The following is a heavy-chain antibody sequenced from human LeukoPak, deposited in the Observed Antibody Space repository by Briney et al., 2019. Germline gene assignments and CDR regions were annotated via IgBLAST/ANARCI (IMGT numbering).Heavy chain of an antibody. CDR2: ISYDGSNK. J-gene: IGHJ6*03. V-gene: IGHV3-30-3*01. CDR3: ARDSRYYDFWSGYYYYYYMDV. Sequence: GGSLRLSCAASGFTFSSYAMHWVRQAPGKGLEWVAVISYDGSNKYYADSVKGRFTISRDNSKNTLYLQMNSLRAEDTAVYYCARDSRYYDFWSGYYYYYYMDVWGKGTTVTVSS. CDR1: GFTFSSYA. D-gene: IGHD3-3*01.